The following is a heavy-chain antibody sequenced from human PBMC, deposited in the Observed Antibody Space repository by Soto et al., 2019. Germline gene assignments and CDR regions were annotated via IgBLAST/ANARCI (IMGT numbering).Heavy chain of an antibody. CDR1: GFTFSNAW. D-gene: IGHD3-22*01. Sequence: GVSLRLSCAASGFTFSNAWINVARQTPGRGLEWVGRVKSKNDGGTTDFAAPVKGRFAISRDDSKNMVYLEMNSLQTEDTAMYYCTKDSYITTITVRFDYWGRGTLDTVSS. J-gene: IGHJ4*01. V-gene: IGHV3-15*07. CDR2: VKSKNDGGTT. CDR3: TKDSYITTITVRFDY.